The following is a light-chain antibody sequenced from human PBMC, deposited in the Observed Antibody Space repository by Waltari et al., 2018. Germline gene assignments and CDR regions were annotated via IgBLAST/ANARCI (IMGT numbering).Light chain of an antibody. CDR3: FSYAGGGVLAV. V-gene: IGLV2-23*02. Sequence: QSALTQPASVSGSPGQSITIPCTGTSSDVGTYNYVSWYQQYPDKAPKLMIYDVTKRPSGVSIRFSGSKSGNTASLTISGLQAEDEADYYCFSYAGGGVLAVFGGGTKLTVL. CDR2: DVT. CDR1: SSDVGTYNY. J-gene: IGLJ2*01.